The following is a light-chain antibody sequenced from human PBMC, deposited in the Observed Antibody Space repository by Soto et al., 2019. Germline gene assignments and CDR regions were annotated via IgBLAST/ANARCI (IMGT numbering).Light chain of an antibody. V-gene: IGLV2-14*01. Sequence: QSVLTQPASVSGSPGQSITISCTGTSSDVGGYNFVSWYQQHPDKAPKLMIYDVTNPPSGVSNRFSVSKSSLTAYLTISWLHADDDAYYYCSSYTSSSTYVFGTGTKLTVL. CDR2: DVT. J-gene: IGLJ1*01. CDR1: SSDVGGYNF. CDR3: SSYTSSSTYV.